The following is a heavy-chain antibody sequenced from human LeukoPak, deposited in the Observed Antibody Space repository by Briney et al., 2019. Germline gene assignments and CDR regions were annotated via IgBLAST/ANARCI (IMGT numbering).Heavy chain of an antibody. CDR2: ISSSSSYI. CDR1: GFTFSSYR. V-gene: IGHV3-21*01. D-gene: IGHD3-10*01. Sequence: GGSLRLSCAASGFTFSSYRMNWVRQAPGEGLEWVSSISSSSSYIYYADSVKGRFTISRNNAKNSLYLQMNSLRAEDTAVYYCAGIYYGSGSFDYWGQGTLVTVSS. CDR3: AGIYYGSGSFDY. J-gene: IGHJ4*02.